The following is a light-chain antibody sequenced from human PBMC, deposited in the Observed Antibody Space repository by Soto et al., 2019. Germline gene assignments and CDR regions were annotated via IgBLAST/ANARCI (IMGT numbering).Light chain of an antibody. CDR3: ETWDDSLSGFVG. V-gene: IGLV1-47*03. Sequence: QSVLTQPPSGSGTPGQRVTISCSGSSSNIGNNFVYWYQHLPGAAPTLVVYSDNHRPSGVPVRFSGSKSGTSASLTISGLWSEDEATYCFETWDDSLSGFVGFGGGTQLTVL. J-gene: IGLJ7*01. CDR2: SDN. CDR1: SSNIGNNF.